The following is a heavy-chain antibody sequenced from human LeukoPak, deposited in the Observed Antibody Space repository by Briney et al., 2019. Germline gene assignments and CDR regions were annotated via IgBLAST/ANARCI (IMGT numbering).Heavy chain of an antibody. J-gene: IGHJ3*02. V-gene: IGHV3-30-3*01. CDR2: ISYDGSNK. D-gene: IGHD1-26*01. CDR1: GFTFSSYA. Sequence: PGGSLRLSCAASGFTFSSYAMHWVRQAPGKGLEWVAVISYDGSNKYYADSVKGRFTISRDNSKNTLYLQMNSLRAEDTAVYYCATVPRMVGAIGAFDIRGQGTMVTVSS. CDR3: ATVPRMVGAIGAFDI.